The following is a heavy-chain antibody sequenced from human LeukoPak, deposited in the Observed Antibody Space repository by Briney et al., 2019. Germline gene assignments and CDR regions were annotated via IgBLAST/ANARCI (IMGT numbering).Heavy chain of an antibody. CDR2: IIPIFGTA. J-gene: IGHJ3*02. D-gene: IGHD1-26*01. Sequence: SVKVSCKASGGTFSSYAISWVRQAPGQGLEWMGGIIPIFGTANYAQKFQGRVTITADESTSTAYMELSSLRSEDTAVYYCACEWVGGGAYAFDIWGQGTMVTVSS. CDR1: GGTFSSYA. V-gene: IGHV1-69*13. CDR3: ACEWVGGGAYAFDI.